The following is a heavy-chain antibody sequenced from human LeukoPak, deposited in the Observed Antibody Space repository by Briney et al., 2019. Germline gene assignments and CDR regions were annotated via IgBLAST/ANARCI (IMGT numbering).Heavy chain of an antibody. D-gene: IGHD7-27*01. CDR2: IDQDGSDK. CDR1: GFTFSNYW. CDR3: ARTALGWLDP. V-gene: IGHV3-7*01. Sequence: PGGSLRLSCAASGFTFSNYWMSWGRQAPGKGLEWVASIDQDGSDKFSVDSVKGRFTISRDNAKNSMYLQMKSLKVEDTAVYYCARTALGWLDPWGQGALVTVSS. J-gene: IGHJ5*02.